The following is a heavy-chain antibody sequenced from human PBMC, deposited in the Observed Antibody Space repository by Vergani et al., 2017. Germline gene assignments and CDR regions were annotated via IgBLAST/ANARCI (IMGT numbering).Heavy chain of an antibody. J-gene: IGHJ6*03. CDR2: IDHSGSA. V-gene: IGHV4-38-2*02. Sequence: QVQLQESGPGLVKPSETLALICSVSGDSINSGHYWAWIRQRPGKGLEWIGTIDHSGSALYSPSLKSRVTISVDTSKNQFSLKLSSVTAADTAVYYCARGRGQLVQYYYYMDVWGKGTTVTVSS. CDR1: GDSINSGHY. CDR3: ARGRGQLVQYYYYMDV. D-gene: IGHD6-6*01.